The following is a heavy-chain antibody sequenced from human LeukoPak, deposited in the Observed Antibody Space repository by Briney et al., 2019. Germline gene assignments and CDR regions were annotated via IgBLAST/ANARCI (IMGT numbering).Heavy chain of an antibody. CDR2: ISGSGGST. Sequence: SSETLSLTCAVYGGSFSGYYWSWIRQPPGKGLEWVSAISGSGGSTYYADSVKGRFTISRDNSKNTLYLQMNSLRAEDTAVYYCAKSLYYGSGSYCNYWGQGTLVTVSS. V-gene: IGHV3-23*01. CDR3: AKSLYYGSGSYCNY. J-gene: IGHJ4*02. CDR1: GGSFSGYY. D-gene: IGHD3-10*01.